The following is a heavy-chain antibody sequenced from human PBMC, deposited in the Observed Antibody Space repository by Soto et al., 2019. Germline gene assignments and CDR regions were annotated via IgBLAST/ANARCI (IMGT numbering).Heavy chain of an antibody. D-gene: IGHD3-9*01. J-gene: IGHJ4*02. V-gene: IGHV2-5*02. CDR2: IYWDDDK. CDR3: ANMDRYYDILTGYSWTIDY. Sequence: QITLKESGPTLVKPTQTLTLTCTFSGFSLSTSGVGVGWIRQPPGKALEWLALIYWDDDKRYSPSLKSRLTLTQDASKNQVVLTMTNMDPVDTATYYCANMDRYYDILTGYSWTIDYWGQGTLVTVSS. CDR1: GFSLSTSGVG.